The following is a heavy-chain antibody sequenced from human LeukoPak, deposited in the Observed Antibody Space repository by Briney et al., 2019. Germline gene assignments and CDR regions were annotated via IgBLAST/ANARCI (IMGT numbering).Heavy chain of an antibody. J-gene: IGHJ4*02. CDR1: GGSISSYY. CDR3: ARSKDILTGYCFDY. Sequence: MSSETLSLTCTVSGGSISSYYWSWIRQPAGKGLEWIGRIYTSGSTNYNPSLKSRVTISVDTSKNQFSLKLSSVTAADTAVYYCARSKDILTGYCFDYWGQGTLVTVSS. D-gene: IGHD3-9*01. CDR2: IYTSGST. V-gene: IGHV4-4*07.